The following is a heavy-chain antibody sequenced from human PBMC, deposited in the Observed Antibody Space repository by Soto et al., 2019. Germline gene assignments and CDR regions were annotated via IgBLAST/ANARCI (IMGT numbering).Heavy chain of an antibody. CDR2: ISYDGSNK. CDR3: AKDGGFGEFPPYYFDY. Sequence: GGSLRLSCAASGFTFSSYGMHWVRQAPGKGLEWVAVISYDGSNKYYADSVKGRFTISRDNSKNTLYLQMNSLRAEDTAVYYCAKDGGFGEFPPYYFDYWGQGTLVTVSS. V-gene: IGHV3-30*18. CDR1: GFTFSSYG. J-gene: IGHJ4*02. D-gene: IGHD3-10*01.